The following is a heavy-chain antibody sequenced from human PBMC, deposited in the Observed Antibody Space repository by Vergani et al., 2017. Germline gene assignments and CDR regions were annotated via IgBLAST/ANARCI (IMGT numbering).Heavy chain of an antibody. D-gene: IGHD2-2*03. CDR3: ARAGGYCSSTSCFPAEYFQH. CDR1: GFTFSSYW. Sequence: EVQLLESGGGLVQPGGSLRLSCAASGFTFSSYWMSWVRQAPGKGLEWVANIKQDGSEKYYVDSVKGRFTISRDNAKNSLYLQMNSLRAEDTAVYYCARAGGYCSSTSCFPAEYFQHWGQGTLVTVSS. V-gene: IGHV3-7*01. J-gene: IGHJ1*01. CDR2: IKQDGSEK.